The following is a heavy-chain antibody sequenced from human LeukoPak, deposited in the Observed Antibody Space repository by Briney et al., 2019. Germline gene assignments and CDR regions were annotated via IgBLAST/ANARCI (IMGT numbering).Heavy chain of an antibody. D-gene: IGHD2-15*01. Sequence: ASVKVSCKASGYTFISYGISWVRQAPGQGLEGMGWVSAYADDPNYVPKFQGRVTMTTDTSTSTAYMELRSLRSDDTAVYYCARDCIGCHGFDYWGQGTLVTVSS. CDR2: VSAYADDP. V-gene: IGHV1-18*01. CDR1: GYTFISYG. CDR3: ARDCIGCHGFDY. J-gene: IGHJ4*02.